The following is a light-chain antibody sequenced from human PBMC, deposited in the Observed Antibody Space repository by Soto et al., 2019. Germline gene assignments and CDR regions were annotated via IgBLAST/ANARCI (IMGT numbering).Light chain of an antibody. CDR1: SSNIGSNY. CDR3: AAWDDSPRGL. Sequence: QSVLTQPPSASGTPGQRVTISCSGSSSNIGSNYVYWYQQLPGTAPKLLIYRNNQRPSGVPDRFSGSKSGTSASLAISGLRSEDEGDYYCAAWDDSPRGLFRGGTKLTVL. V-gene: IGLV1-47*01. J-gene: IGLJ2*01. CDR2: RNN.